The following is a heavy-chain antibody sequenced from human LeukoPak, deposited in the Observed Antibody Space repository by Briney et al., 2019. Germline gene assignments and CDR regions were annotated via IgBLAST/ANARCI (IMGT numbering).Heavy chain of an antibody. Sequence: ASVTVSCKASGYTFTGYYMHWVRQAPGQGLEWMGWINPNSGGTNYAQKFQGRVTMTRDTSISTAYMELSRLRSDDTAVYYCARDRWQLARGGDYWGQGTLVTVSS. CDR1: GYTFTGYY. V-gene: IGHV1-2*02. D-gene: IGHD6-6*01. J-gene: IGHJ4*02. CDR3: ARDRWQLARGGDY. CDR2: INPNSGGT.